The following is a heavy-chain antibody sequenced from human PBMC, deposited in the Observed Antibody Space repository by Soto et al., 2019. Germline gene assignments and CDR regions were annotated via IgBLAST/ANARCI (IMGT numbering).Heavy chain of an antibody. J-gene: IGHJ4*02. V-gene: IGHV3-30*18. CDR3: AKSSGDGYYFDY. CDR2: ISYDGSNK. Sequence: QVQLVESGGGVVQPGRSLRLSCAASGFTFSSYGMHWFRQAPGKGLEWVAVISYDGSNKYYADSVKGRFTISRDNSKNTLYLQMNSLRAEDTAVYYCAKSSGDGYYFDYWGQGTLVTVSS. CDR1: GFTFSSYG. D-gene: IGHD6-19*01.